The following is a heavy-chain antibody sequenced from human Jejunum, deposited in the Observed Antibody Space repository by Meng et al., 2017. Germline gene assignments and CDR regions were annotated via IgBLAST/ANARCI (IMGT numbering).Heavy chain of an antibody. D-gene: IGHD3-22*01. J-gene: IGHJ4*02. Sequence: QVQLQESGPGLVKPSQTLSLTCTVSGGSIRGGDYYWSWIRQPPGKGLEWIGYIHYIGSAFFHPSFKSRAAISVDTSNNQFSLKLNSVTAGDTAVYYCARERWEYYESSGFDSWGQGTLVTVSS. CDR2: IHYIGSA. V-gene: IGHV4-30-4*01. CDR3: ARERWEYYESSGFDS. CDR1: GGSIRGGDYY.